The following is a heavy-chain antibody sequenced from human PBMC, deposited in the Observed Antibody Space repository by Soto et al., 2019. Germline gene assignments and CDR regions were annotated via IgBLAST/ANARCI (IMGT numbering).Heavy chain of an antibody. Sequence: ASVKVSCKASGYTFTGYYIDWVRQAPGQGLEWMGWINPNSGGTNYAQKFQGRVTMTRDTSIRTAYMELSRLRPDDTAVYYCARKARCCSGGSCYSYFDYWGQGTLVTV. J-gene: IGHJ4*02. CDR3: ARKARCCSGGSCYSYFDY. CDR1: GYTFTGYY. CDR2: INPNSGGT. V-gene: IGHV1-2*02. D-gene: IGHD2-15*01.